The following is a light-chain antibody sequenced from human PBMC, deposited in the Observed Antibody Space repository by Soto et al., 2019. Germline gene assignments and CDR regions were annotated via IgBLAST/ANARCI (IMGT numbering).Light chain of an antibody. V-gene: IGLV1-40*01. Sequence: QSVLTQPPSVSGASGQRVTISCTGSSSNIGGGYDVHWYHQLPGTAPKLLIYGNTNRPSGVPDRFSGSKSGTSASLAITGLQPEDDGDYYCQSYDRSLSATVAFGGGTKLTVL. CDR2: GNT. CDR1: SSNIGGGYD. CDR3: QSYDRSLSATVA. J-gene: IGLJ2*01.